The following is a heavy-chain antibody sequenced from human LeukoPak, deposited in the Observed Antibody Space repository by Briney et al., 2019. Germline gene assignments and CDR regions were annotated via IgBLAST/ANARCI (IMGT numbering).Heavy chain of an antibody. J-gene: IGHJ4*02. CDR1: GFTFTSHS. Sequence: GGSLRLSCTASGFTFTSHSMNWVRQAPGKGLEWVSYIGTGSNTIYYADSVKGRFTISRDNAKTSLYLQMSSLRDDDTAVYFCARGRVPVVLHFDYWGQGTLVTVSS. CDR2: IGTGSNTI. CDR3: ARGRVPVVLHFDY. V-gene: IGHV3-48*02. D-gene: IGHD2-21*01.